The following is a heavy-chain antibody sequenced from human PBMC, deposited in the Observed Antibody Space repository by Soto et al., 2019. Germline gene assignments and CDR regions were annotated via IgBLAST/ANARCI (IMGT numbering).Heavy chain of an antibody. Sequence: QVQLVQSGAEVKKPGASVKVSCKASGYTFTSYAFSWVRQAPGQGLEWMGWISAYNGNTNYAQELQGRVTMTTDTSTSTAYMELRNLRSDDTAVYYCATGWFGEFVYYFDYWGQGTLVTVSS. V-gene: IGHV1-18*01. CDR3: ATGWFGEFVYYFDY. D-gene: IGHD3-10*01. CDR1: GYTFTSYA. CDR2: ISAYNGNT. J-gene: IGHJ4*02.